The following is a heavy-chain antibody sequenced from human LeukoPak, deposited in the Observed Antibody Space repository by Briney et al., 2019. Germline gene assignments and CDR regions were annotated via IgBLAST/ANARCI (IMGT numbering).Heavy chain of an antibody. Sequence: GGSLRLSCPASGFTFSGYPMHWVRQAPGRGLDWVAIISDDGGRKFYADSVEGRFTISRDNSKNTLFLQMNSLRAEDTAVYYCVRGVYNNGNMNDYWGQGTLVIVSS. CDR1: GFTFSGYP. V-gene: IGHV3-30*04. J-gene: IGHJ4*02. D-gene: IGHD5/OR15-5a*01. CDR2: ISDDGGRK. CDR3: VRGVYNNGNMNDY.